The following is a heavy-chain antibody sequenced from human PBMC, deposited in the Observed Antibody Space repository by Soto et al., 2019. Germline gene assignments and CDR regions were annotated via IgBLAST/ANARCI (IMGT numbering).Heavy chain of an antibody. V-gene: IGHV3-30*18. D-gene: IGHD5-12*01. J-gene: IGHJ6*03. Sequence: GSLRLSCAASGFTFSTYTMNWVRQAPGKGLEWVAVISYDGSNKYYADSVKGRFTISRDNSKNTLYLQMNSLRAEDTAVYYCAKDDRWATQAGYYYYYYYMDVWGKGTTVTVSS. CDR1: GFTFSTYT. CDR3: AKDDRWATQAGYYYYYYYMDV. CDR2: ISYDGSNK.